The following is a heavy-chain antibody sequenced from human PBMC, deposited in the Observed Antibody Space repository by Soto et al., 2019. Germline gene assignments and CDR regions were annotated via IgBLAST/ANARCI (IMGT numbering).Heavy chain of an antibody. Sequence: ASETLSLTCAVYGGSFSCYYWSWIRQPPGKWLEWIGEINHSGSTNYNPSLKSRVTISVDTSKNQFSLKLSSVTAADTAVYYCARKGGYCNNGVCYGYYYYYGMDVWGQGTTVTVYS. CDR3: ARKGGYCNNGVCYGYYYYYGMDV. CDR2: INHSGST. V-gene: IGHV4-34*01. CDR1: GGSFSCYY. J-gene: IGHJ6*02. D-gene: IGHD2-8*01.